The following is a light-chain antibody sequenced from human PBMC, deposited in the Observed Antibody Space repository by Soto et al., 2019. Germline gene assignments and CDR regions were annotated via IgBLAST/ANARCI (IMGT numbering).Light chain of an antibody. CDR3: QQVNSYPIT. CDR1: QGISSY. J-gene: IGKJ5*01. CDR2: AAS. Sequence: TQTPFFLSASVGKRVTITCRASQGISSYLAWYQQKPGKAPKLLIYAASTLQSGVPSRFSGSGSGTEFTLTISSLQPEDFATYYCQQVNSYPITFGQGTRLEIK. V-gene: IGKV1-9*01.